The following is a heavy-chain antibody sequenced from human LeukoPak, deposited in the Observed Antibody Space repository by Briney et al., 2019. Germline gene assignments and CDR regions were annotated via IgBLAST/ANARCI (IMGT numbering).Heavy chain of an antibody. V-gene: IGHV3-30*01. CDR1: GFTFSRNV. CDR2: ISYDGNNK. D-gene: IGHD1-26*01. CDR3: ARVKMGATVSDYYHYYLDV. J-gene: IGHJ6*03. Sequence: PGSSLRLSCAASGFTFSRNVMHWVRQAPGKGLEWVALISYDGNNKFYADSVKGRFTISRDNSWNTLYLQMDSLRAEDMAVYYCARVKMGATVSDYYHYYLDVWGKGTTVTVSS.